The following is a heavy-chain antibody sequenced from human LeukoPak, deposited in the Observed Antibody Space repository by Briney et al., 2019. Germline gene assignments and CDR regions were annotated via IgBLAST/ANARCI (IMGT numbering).Heavy chain of an antibody. Sequence: EVQLVQSGAEVKKPGESLKISCKGSGYNFATYWIGWVRQMPGKGMEWMGIIYPGDSDTRYSPSFQGQVTISADKSISIAYLQWSSLKASDTAMYYCARSPSMRDAFDIWGQGTMVTVSS. V-gene: IGHV5-51*03. J-gene: IGHJ3*02. D-gene: IGHD6-6*01. CDR3: ARSPSMRDAFDI. CDR2: IYPGDSDT. CDR1: GYNFATYW.